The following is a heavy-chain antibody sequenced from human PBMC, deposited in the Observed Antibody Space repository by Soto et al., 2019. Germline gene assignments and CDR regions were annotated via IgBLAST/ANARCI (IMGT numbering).Heavy chain of an antibody. CDR2: INPSNGVT. CDR1: GFTFTDYY. CDR3: ALTSFNSRLPDPDGRCWFAP. V-gene: IGHV1-2*02. J-gene: IGHJ5*02. Sequence: QVQLVQSGAEVKKPGASVKVSCRASGFTFTDYYMHWVRQAPGQGLEWMGWINPSNGVTNYAQNLQGRLTMTTDTSISTAYMELNWLTSDDTAVYYCALTSFNSRLPDPDGRCWFAPWGQRTLVTVSS. D-gene: IGHD3-16*01.